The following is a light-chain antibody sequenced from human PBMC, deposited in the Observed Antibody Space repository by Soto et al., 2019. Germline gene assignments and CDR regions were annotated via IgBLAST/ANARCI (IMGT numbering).Light chain of an antibody. V-gene: IGLV1-44*01. CDR2: SDN. Sequence: QSLLTQPPSASGTPGQRVTISCSGSSSNIGSNLVNWYQQLPGRAPKLLMYSDNQRPSGVPDRFSGSKSGTSAFLAISGLQSEDEAHYYCAAWDDRMDGSVLFGGGTKLTVL. CDR3: AAWDDRMDGSVL. J-gene: IGLJ2*01. CDR1: SSNIGSNL.